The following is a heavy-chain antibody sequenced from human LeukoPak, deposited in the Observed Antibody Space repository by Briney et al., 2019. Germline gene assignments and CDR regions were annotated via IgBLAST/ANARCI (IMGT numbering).Heavy chain of an antibody. CDR1: GGSINGYY. CDR2: IYSSGTT. CDR3: ARGPHDFDP. J-gene: IGHJ5*02. Sequence: SETLSLTCTVSGGSINGYYWSWIRQPAGKGLEWIGRIYSSGTTVYNPSLQSRVTISLDTSQNHFSLRLNSVTAADTAVYYCARGPHDFDPWAQGTLVTVSS. V-gene: IGHV4-4*07. D-gene: IGHD3-3*01.